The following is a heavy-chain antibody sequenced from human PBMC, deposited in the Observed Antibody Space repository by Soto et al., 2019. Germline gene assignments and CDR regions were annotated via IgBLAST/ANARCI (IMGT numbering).Heavy chain of an antibody. Sequence: HVRLVESGGGVVQPERSLRLSCAASGFTFSSYTMHWVRQAPGKGLEWVAVILYDGSNDYSADSVKGRFTISRDNSKNTLYLQMNSLRAEDTAVYYCARGSLVGAVAFDYWGQGTLVTVSS. V-gene: IGHV3-30-3*01. CDR1: GFTFSSYT. CDR2: ILYDGSND. CDR3: ARGSLVGAVAFDY. J-gene: IGHJ4*02. D-gene: IGHD1-26*01.